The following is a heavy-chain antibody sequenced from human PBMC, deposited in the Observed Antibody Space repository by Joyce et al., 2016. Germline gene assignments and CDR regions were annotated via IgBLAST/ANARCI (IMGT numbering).Heavy chain of an antibody. CDR2: IYWNDDK. CDR3: AHGVFSYNSGSYHGTFDT. Sequence: TSAVGVGWIRQPPGKALDWLALIYWNDDKRYSPSLRSRLTITKDTSKNQVVLTMTNMDPVDTATYYCAHGVFSYNSGSYHGTFDTWGQGTLVTVS. J-gene: IGHJ4*02. CDR1: TSAVG. D-gene: IGHD6-19*01. V-gene: IGHV2-5*01.